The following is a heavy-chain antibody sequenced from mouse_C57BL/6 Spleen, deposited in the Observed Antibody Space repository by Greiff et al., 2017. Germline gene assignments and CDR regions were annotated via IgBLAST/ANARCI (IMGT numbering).Heavy chain of an antibody. J-gene: IGHJ4*01. CDR2: ISGGGGNT. CDR3: ARLGSSYLYYYAMDY. V-gene: IGHV5-9*01. CDR1: GFTFSSYT. Sequence: EVMLVESGEGLVKPGGSLKLSCAASGFTFSSYTMSWVRQTPEKRLEWVATISGGGGNTYYPDSVKGRFTISRDNAKNTLYLQMSSLRSEDTALYYCARLGSSYLYYYAMDYWGQGTSVTVSS. D-gene: IGHD1-1*01.